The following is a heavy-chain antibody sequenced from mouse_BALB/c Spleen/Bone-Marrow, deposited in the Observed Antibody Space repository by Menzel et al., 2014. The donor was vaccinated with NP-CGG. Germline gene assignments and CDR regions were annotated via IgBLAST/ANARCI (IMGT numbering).Heavy chain of an antibody. J-gene: IGHJ1*01. Sequence: VQLKDSGGGLVQPGGSLKLSCAASGFDFSRYWMTWVRQAPGKGLEWTGEINPDSRTINYTPSLKDKFIISRDNDKNTLYLQMSKVRSEDTALYYCARPGYYGYQNVWGAGTTVTVSS. CDR2: INPDSRTI. D-gene: IGHD1-2*01. CDR3: ARPGYYGYQNV. CDR1: GFDFSRYW. V-gene: IGHV4-1*02.